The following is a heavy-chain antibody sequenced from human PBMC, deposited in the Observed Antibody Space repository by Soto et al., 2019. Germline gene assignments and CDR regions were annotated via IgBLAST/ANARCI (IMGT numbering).Heavy chain of an antibody. CDR2: IYYSGST. CDR3: ARARTTGPRDYYYYMDV. Sequence: SGTPSLTRTVSGGSNRNYYWSWVRQPPGKVLEWIGYIYYSGSTNYNPSLKSRVTIPVDTSKNQFSLKLSSVTAADTAVYYCARARTTGPRDYYYYMDVWGKGTTVTVSS. D-gene: IGHD4-17*01. V-gene: IGHV4-59*01. J-gene: IGHJ6*03. CDR1: GGSNRNYY.